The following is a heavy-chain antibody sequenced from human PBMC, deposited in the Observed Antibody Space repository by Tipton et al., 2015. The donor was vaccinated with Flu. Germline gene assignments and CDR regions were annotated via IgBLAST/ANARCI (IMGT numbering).Heavy chain of an antibody. CDR2: ISYDGSNK. V-gene: IGHV3-30*18. CDR1: GFTFDDYA. J-gene: IGHJ6*02. D-gene: IGHD2-15*01. Sequence: SLRLSCAASGFTFDDYAMHWVRQAPGKGLEWVAVISYDGSNKYYADSVKGRFTISRDNSKNTLYLQMNSLRAEDTAVYYCAKDCWYCSGGSCGSNYYGMDVWGQGTTVTVSS. CDR3: AKDCWYCSGGSCGSNYYGMDV.